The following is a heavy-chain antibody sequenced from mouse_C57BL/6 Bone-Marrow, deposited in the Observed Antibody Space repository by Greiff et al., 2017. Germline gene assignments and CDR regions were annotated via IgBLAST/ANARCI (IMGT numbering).Heavy chain of an antibody. CDR1: GYTFTDYY. J-gene: IGHJ2*01. CDR3: ARPDLLLGYFDY. D-gene: IGHD2-1*01. CDR2: INPNNGGT. Sequence: EVQLQQSGPELVKPGASVKISCKASGYTFTDYYMNWVKQSHGKSLEWIGDINPNNGGTNYNQKFKGKATLTVDTSSRTAYMELRSLTSEDSAVYYCARPDLLLGYFDYWGQGTTLTGSS. V-gene: IGHV1-26*01.